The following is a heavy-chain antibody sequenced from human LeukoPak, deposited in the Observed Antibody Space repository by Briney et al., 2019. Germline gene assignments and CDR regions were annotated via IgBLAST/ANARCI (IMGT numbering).Heavy chain of an antibody. CDR3: ARDSWAHCGVDCSSNFDF. D-gene: IGHD2-21*02. V-gene: IGHV3-23*01. J-gene: IGHJ4*02. CDR1: GFTFNSYA. Sequence: GGSLRLPCAASGFTFNSYAMIWVRHARGKGLEGVSAISGCGCSTYYAHSVKGRFTISRDNSKNTLYLQMNSLTTEDTAVYYCARDSWAHCGVDCSSNFDFWGEGTLVTVSS. CDR2: ISGCGCST.